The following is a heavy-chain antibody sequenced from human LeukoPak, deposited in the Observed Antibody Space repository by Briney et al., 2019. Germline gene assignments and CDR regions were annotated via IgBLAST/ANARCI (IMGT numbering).Heavy chain of an antibody. V-gene: IGHV3-21*04. J-gene: IGHJ4*02. D-gene: IGHD3-22*01. CDR1: GFTFSSYS. Sequence: PGGSLRLSCAASGFTFSSYSMNWVRQAPGKGLEWVSSISSSSSYIYYADSVRGRFTISRDNAKRSLYLQMNSLRAEDTAVYYCARSADRSGYFREITLYYFDYWGQGTLVTVSS. CDR3: ARSADRSGYFREITLYYFDY. CDR2: ISSSSSYI.